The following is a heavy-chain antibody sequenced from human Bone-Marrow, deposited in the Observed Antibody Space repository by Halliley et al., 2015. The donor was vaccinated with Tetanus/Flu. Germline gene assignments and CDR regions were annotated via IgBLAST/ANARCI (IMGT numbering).Heavy chain of an antibody. J-gene: IGHJ6*02. CDR2: EGSNK. Sequence: EGSNKYYADSVKGRFTISRDNSKNTLYLQMNSLRAEDTAVYYCARGGYCSSTGCYKPYYYGMDVWGQGTTVTVSS. CDR3: ARGGYCSSTGCYKPYYYGMDV. V-gene: IGHV3-33*01. D-gene: IGHD2-2*02.